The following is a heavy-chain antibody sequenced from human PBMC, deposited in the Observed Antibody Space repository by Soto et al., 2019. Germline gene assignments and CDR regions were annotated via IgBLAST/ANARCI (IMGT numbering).Heavy chain of an antibody. Sequence: PGGSLRLSCAASGFTFRNYAMHWVRQAPGKGLEWLAVISHDETNEYHADSVKGRFTISRDNSKNTLYLQMNSLRPEDTALYYCARFVGYGGSEYYFDLWGQGTLVTVSS. D-gene: IGHD5-12*01. J-gene: IGHJ4*02. CDR2: ISHDETNE. V-gene: IGHV3-30-3*01. CDR3: ARFVGYGGSEYYFDL. CDR1: GFTFRNYA.